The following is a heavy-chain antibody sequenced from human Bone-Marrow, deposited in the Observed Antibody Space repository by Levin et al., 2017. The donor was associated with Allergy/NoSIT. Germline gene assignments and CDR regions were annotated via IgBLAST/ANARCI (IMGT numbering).Heavy chain of an antibody. CDR2: ISRSGNT. J-gene: IGHJ4*02. CDR3: ATRDFRGPH. D-gene: IGHD5-24*01. CDR1: GGSIISNEW. Sequence: PSETLSLTCAVSGGSIISNEWWSWVRQPPGKGLEWIGDISRSGNTNYKPSLRSRVTISLDEAKNHFSLDLTSVTAADTAVYFCATRDFRGPHWGQGTLVTVSS. V-gene: IGHV4-4*02.